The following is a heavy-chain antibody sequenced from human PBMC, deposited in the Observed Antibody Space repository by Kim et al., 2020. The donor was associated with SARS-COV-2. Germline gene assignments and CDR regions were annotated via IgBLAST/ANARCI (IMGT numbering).Heavy chain of an antibody. CDR1: GYTFTSYY. CDR2: INPSGCST. CDR3: ARDGGYCSSTSCDYGMDV. J-gene: IGHJ6*02. Sequence: ASVKVSCKASGYTFTSYYMHWVRQAPGQGLEWMGIINPSGCSTSYAQNFQGRVTMTRDTSTSTVYMELSSLRSEDTAVYYCARDGGYCSSTSCDYGMDVWGHGTTVTVSS. V-gene: IGHV1-46*01. D-gene: IGHD2-2*03.